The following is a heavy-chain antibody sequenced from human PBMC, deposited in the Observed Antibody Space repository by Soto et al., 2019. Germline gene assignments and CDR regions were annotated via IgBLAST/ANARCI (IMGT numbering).Heavy chain of an antibody. Sequence: SETLSLTCTVSGGSISSGDSYWSWIRQPPGKGLEWVGYIYYNGSTSYNPSLKSRVAISVDTSKNQFSLKLSSVTAADTAVYYCARDNYDYDLYYFDYWGQGTLVTVSS. CDR2: IYYNGST. J-gene: IGHJ4*02. CDR1: GGSISSGDSY. CDR3: ARDNYDYDLYYFDY. D-gene: IGHD3-3*01. V-gene: IGHV4-30-4*01.